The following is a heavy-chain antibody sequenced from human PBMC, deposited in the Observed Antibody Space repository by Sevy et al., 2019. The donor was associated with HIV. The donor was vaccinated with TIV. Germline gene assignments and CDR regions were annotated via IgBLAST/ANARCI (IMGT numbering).Heavy chain of an antibody. Sequence: GGSLRLSCAASGFTFSSYGMHWVRQAPGKGLEWVAVIWYDGSNKYCADSVKGRFTISRDNSKNTLYLQMNSLRAEDTAVYYCARGYRNSGDYYYYYGMDVWGQGTTVTVSS. J-gene: IGHJ6*02. CDR3: ARGYRNSGDYYYYYGMDV. D-gene: IGHD4-4*01. CDR1: GFTFSSYG. V-gene: IGHV3-33*01. CDR2: IWYDGSNK.